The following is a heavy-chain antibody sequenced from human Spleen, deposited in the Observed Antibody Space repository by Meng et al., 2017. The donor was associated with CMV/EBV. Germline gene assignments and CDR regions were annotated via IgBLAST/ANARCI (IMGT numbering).Heavy chain of an antibody. CDR1: GFTFSSYA. Sequence: LSLTCAASGFTFSSYAMHWVRQAPGKGLEWVAVISYDGNNEYYADSVKGRFTISRDNSKNTLYLQMNSLRAEDTAMYFCAGYCSDTSCYVYYYYGMDVWGQGTTVTVSS. CDR3: AGYCSDTSCYVYYYYGMDV. V-gene: IGHV3-30-3*01. J-gene: IGHJ6*02. CDR2: ISYDGNNE. D-gene: IGHD2-2*01.